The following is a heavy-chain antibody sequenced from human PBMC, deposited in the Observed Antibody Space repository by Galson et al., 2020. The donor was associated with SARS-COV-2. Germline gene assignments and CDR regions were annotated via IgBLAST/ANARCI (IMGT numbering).Heavy chain of an antibody. CDR2: IDWDGDK. J-gene: IGHJ4*02. D-gene: IGHD6-25*01. Sequence: ESGPTLVKPTQTLTLTCTFSGFSLTTSGMCVTWIRQPPGKALEWLARIDWDGDKYYSTSLKTRLTISKDTSKNQVVLTMTDMDPVDTATYYCARIDSSGCRGNYWGQGTPVTVSS. CDR3: ARIDSSGCRGNY. V-gene: IGHV2-70*11. CDR1: GFSLTTSGMC.